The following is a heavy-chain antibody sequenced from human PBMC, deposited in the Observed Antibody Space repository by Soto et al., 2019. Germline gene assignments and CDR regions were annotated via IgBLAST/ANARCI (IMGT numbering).Heavy chain of an antibody. J-gene: IGHJ4*02. V-gene: IGHV5-10-1*01. D-gene: IGHD1-7*01. Sequence: GESLKISCKCSGYSFTIYWISWVRQMPGKGLEWMGRIDPSDSYTNYSPSFQGHVTISADKSISTAYLQWSSLKASDTDMYYCERRSGRFITGTTRAFDYWGQGTLVTVSS. CDR3: ERRSGRFITGTTRAFDY. CDR2: IDPSDSYT. CDR1: GYSFTIYW.